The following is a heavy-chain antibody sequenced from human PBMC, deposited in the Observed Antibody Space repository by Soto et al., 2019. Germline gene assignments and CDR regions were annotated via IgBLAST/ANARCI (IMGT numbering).Heavy chain of an antibody. CDR1: GLGWSSDD. Sequence: AASGLGWSSDDMSWVRQAPGKGLEWVSAISGSGGSTYYADSVKGRFTISRDNSKNTLYLQMNSLRAEETAVYYCAKRQLYSSGWYGAFDIWGQGTMVTVS. V-gene: IGHV3-23*01. CDR2: ISGSGGST. J-gene: IGHJ3*02. CDR3: AKRQLYSSGWYGAFDI. D-gene: IGHD6-19*01.